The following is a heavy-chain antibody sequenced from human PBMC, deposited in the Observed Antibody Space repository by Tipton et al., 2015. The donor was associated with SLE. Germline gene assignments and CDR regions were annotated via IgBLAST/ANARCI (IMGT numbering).Heavy chain of an antibody. CDR2: INAGIGNT. Sequence: QSGADVRKPGASVKVSCKPSGYTFTNYAIHWVRQAPGQSLEWMGWINAGIGNTKYSPKFQGRVTITRDTSTSTAYMELRSLRSDDTAVYYCARDWTGNDAFDIWGQGTMVTVSS. D-gene: IGHD3/OR15-3a*01. V-gene: IGHV1-3*01. CDR3: ARDWTGNDAFDI. CDR1: GYTFTNYA. J-gene: IGHJ3*02.